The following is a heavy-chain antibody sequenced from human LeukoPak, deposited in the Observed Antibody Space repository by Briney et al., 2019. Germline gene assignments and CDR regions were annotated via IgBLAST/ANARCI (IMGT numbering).Heavy chain of an antibody. D-gene: IGHD6-6*01. CDR3: ARYSSSHYFDY. J-gene: IGHJ4*02. V-gene: IGHV4-4*07. CDR2: IYTSGST. CDR1: GDSISNHY. Sequence: PSETLSLTCSVSGDSISNHYWSWIRQPAGKGLEWIGRIYTSGSTNYNPSLKSRVTMSVDTSKNQFSLKLSSVTAADTAVYYCARYSSSHYFDYWGQGTLVTVSS.